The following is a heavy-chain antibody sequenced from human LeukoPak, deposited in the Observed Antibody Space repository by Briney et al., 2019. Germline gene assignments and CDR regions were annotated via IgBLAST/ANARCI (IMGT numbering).Heavy chain of an antibody. V-gene: IGHV4-4*09. J-gene: IGHJ4*02. Sequence: SETLSLTCTVSGGSISTYCWSWLRQPPGKGLEWIGYIHSSGDTNYNPSLTSRVTTSVDTSKNQFSLELTSVTAADTALYYCARHSSGWPNRVLDSWGQGSLVTVSS. D-gene: IGHD6-25*01. CDR2: IHSSGDT. CDR1: GGSISTYC. CDR3: ARHSSGWPNRVLDS.